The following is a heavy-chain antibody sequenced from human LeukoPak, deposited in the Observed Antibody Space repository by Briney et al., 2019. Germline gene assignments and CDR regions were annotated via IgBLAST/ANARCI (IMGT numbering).Heavy chain of an antibody. V-gene: IGHV4-34*01. CDR1: GGSFSGYY. J-gene: IGHJ4*02. CDR2: INHSGST. D-gene: IGHD1-26*01. CDR3: ARITARGSSPFDY. Sequence: PSETLSLTCAVYGGSFSGYYWSWIRQPPGKGLEWIGEINHSGSTNYNPSLKSRVTISVDTSKTEFSLRLSSVPAADTAVYYCARITARGSSPFDYWGQGTLVTVSS.